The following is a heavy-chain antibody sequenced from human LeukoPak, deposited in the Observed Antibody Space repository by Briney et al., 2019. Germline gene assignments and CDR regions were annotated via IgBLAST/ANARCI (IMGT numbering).Heavy chain of an antibody. V-gene: IGHV4-61*02. Sequence: SETLSLTCTVSGGSISSSSYYWSWIRQPAGKGLEWIGRIYTSGSTNYNPSLKSRVTMSVDTSKNQFSLKLSSVTAADTAVYYCARDHYYDSSGYYSPSFDYWGQGTLVTVSS. CDR3: ARDHYYDSSGYYSPSFDY. D-gene: IGHD3-22*01. CDR2: IYTSGST. J-gene: IGHJ4*02. CDR1: GGSISSSSYY.